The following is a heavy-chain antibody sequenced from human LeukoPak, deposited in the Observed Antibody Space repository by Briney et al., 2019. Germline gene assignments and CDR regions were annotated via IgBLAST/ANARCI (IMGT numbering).Heavy chain of an antibody. J-gene: IGHJ4*02. D-gene: IGHD6-19*01. CDR3: ARWVYSRGWYSGY. Sequence: SETLSPTCAVSGYSISSGYYWGWIRQPPGKGLEWIGSIYHSGSTYYNPSLKSRVTISVDTSKNQFSLKLSSVTAADTAVYYCARWVYSRGWYSGYWGQGTLVTVSS. V-gene: IGHV4-38-2*01. CDR1: GYSISSGYY. CDR2: IYHSGST.